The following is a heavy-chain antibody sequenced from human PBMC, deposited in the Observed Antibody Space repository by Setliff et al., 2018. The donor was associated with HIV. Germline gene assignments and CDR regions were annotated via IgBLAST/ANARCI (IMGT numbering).Heavy chain of an antibody. CDR3: ARGPGGWQRDYYYYRDV. J-gene: IGHJ6*03. CDR2: INHSGST. D-gene: IGHD2-15*01. CDR1: GGSFSGNY. Sequence: SETLSLTCAVYGGSFSGNYWSWIRQPPGKGLEWIGEINHSGSTNYNPSLKSRVIISVDLSKNQFSLKLSSVTAADTAVYYCARGPGGWQRDYYYYRDVWGKGTTVTVS. V-gene: IGHV4-34*01.